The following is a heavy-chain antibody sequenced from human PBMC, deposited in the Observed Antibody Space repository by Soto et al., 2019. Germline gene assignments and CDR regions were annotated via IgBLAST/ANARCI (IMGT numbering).Heavy chain of an antibody. CDR3: ARDYADFKDAFDI. CDR2: ISSSGSTI. Sequence: PGGALRLSCAASGFTFSDYYMGWIRQAPGKGLEWVSYISSSGSTIYYADSVKGRFTISRDNAKNSLYLQMNSLRAEDTAVYYCARDYADFKDAFDIWGQGTMVNVSS. D-gene: IGHD4-17*01. V-gene: IGHV3-11*01. J-gene: IGHJ3*02. CDR1: GFTFSDYY.